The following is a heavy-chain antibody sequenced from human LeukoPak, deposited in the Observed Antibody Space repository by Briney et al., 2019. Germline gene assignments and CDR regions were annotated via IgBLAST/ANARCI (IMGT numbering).Heavy chain of an antibody. CDR1: GFTFSDYG. J-gene: IGHJ5*02. CDR2: TSRDGSAE. CDR3: AKDLYGSGWYNYFDP. V-gene: IGHV3-30*18. Sequence: AGGSLRLSCAASGFTFSDYGMHWVRQAPGKGLEWVAMTSRDGSAEYYADSVKGRFTISRDNSKNTLYLQMNSLRPEDTAVYHCAKDLYGSGWYNYFDPWGQGALVIVSS. D-gene: IGHD6-19*01.